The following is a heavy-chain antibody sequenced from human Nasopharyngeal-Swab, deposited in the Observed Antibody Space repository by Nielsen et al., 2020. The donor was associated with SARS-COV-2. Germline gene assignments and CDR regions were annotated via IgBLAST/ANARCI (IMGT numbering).Heavy chain of an antibody. J-gene: IGHJ4*02. CDR2: IYYSGST. Sequence: SETLSFTCTVSGGSISSYYWSWIRQPPGKGLEWIGYIYYSGSTNYNPSLKSRVTISVDTSKNQFSLKLSSVTAADTAVYYCARGGGATSFDYWGQGTLVTVSS. CDR3: ARGGGATSFDY. V-gene: IGHV4-59*13. D-gene: IGHD1-26*01. CDR1: GGSISSYY.